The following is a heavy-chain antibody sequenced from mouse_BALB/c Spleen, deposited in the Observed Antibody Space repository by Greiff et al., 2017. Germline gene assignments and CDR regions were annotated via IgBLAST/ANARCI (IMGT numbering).Heavy chain of an antibody. D-gene: IGHD1-1*01. V-gene: IGHV5-17*02. CDR3: ARFYGSLDY. Sequence: EVMLVESGGGLVQPGGSRKLSCAASGFTFSSFGMHWVRQAPEKGLEWVAYISSGSSTIYYADTVKGRFTISRDNPKNTLFLQMTSLRSEDTAMYYCARFYGSLDYWGQGTTLTVSS. CDR1: GFTFSSFG. J-gene: IGHJ2*01. CDR2: ISSGSSTI.